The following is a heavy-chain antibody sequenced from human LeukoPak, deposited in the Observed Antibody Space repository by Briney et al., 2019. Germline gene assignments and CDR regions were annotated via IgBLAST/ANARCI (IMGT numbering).Heavy chain of an antibody. CDR2: IRDKANSYTT. J-gene: IGHJ5*02. CDR1: GFTFSDHY. CDR3: ARDLFFGSSGNRFDP. V-gene: IGHV3-72*01. Sequence: LPGGSLRLSCVASGFTFSDHYMDWVRQAPGKGLEWVGRIRDKANSYTTEYAASVKGRYTVSRDDSKSSLYLQMNSLRAEDTAVYYCARDLFFGSSGNRFDPWGQGTLVTVSS. D-gene: IGHD3-22*01.